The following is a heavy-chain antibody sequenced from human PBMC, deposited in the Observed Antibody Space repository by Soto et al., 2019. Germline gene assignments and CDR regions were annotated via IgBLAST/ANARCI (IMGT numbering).Heavy chain of an antibody. V-gene: IGHV4-31*03. J-gene: IGHJ4*02. D-gene: IGHD3-22*01. Sequence: SETLSLTCTVSGGSISSGGYYWSWIRQHPGKGLEWIGYIYYSGSTYYNPSLKSRVTISVDTSKNQFSLKLSSVTAADTAVYYCASYYDSSGYYLDYWGQGTLVTVSS. CDR2: IYYSGST. CDR3: ASYYDSSGYYLDY. CDR1: GGSISSGGYY.